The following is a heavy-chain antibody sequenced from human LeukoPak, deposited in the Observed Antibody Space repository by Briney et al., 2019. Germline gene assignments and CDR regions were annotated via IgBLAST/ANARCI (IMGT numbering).Heavy chain of an antibody. J-gene: IGHJ3*02. CDR2: IYHSGST. CDR3: AREDCSGGSCYAFDI. CDR1: GDSISSGGYS. Sequence: SETLSLTCAVSGDSISSGGYSWSWIRQPPGKGLEWIGYIYHSGSTYYNPSLKSRVTISVDRSKNQFSLKLSSVTAADTAVYYCAREDCSGGSCYAFDIWGQGTMVTVSS. D-gene: IGHD2-15*01. V-gene: IGHV4-30-2*01.